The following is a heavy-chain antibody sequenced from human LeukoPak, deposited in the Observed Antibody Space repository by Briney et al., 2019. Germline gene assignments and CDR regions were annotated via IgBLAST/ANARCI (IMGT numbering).Heavy chain of an antibody. CDR1: GFTFSSYA. CDR2: ISGSGGST. Sequence: GSLRLSCAASGFTFSSYAMSWVRQAPGKGLEWVSAISGSGGSTYYADSVKGRFTISRDNSKNTLYLQMNSLRAEDTAVYYCAKGSGSYPLGKMVDYWGQGTLVTVSS. J-gene: IGHJ4*02. CDR3: AKGSGSYPLGKMVDY. V-gene: IGHV3-23*01. D-gene: IGHD1-26*01.